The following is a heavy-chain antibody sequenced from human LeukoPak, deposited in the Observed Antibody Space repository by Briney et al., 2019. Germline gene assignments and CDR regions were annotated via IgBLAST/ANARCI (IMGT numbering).Heavy chain of an antibody. J-gene: IGHJ4*02. CDR1: GFTCSSYW. CDR2: IKQDGSEK. Sequence: PGGSLRLSCAASGFTCSSYWMSWVRQAPGKGLEWVANIKQDGSEKYYVDSVKGRFTISRDNAKNSLYLQMNSLRAEDTAVYYCAKATKYHYDSSPGFDYWGQGTLVTVSS. D-gene: IGHD3-22*01. V-gene: IGHV3-7*02. CDR3: AKATKYHYDSSPGFDY.